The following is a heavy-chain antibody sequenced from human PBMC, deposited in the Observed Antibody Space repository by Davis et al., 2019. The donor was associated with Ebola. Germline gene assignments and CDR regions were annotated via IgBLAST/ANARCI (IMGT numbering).Heavy chain of an antibody. CDR2: IYPGDSDT. CDR3: ARRSGSAAAPDY. CDR1: GYSFTSYW. V-gene: IGHV5-51*01. J-gene: IGHJ4*02. Sequence: PGGSLRLSCKGSGYSFTSYWNGWVRQMPGKGLEWMGIIYPGDSDTRYSPSFQGQVTISADKSISTAYLQWSSLKASDTAMYYCARRSGSAAAPDYWGQGTLVTVSS. D-gene: IGHD6-13*01.